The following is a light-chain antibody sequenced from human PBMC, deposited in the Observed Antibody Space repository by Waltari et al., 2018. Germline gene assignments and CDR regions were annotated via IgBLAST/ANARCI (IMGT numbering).Light chain of an antibody. V-gene: IGKV3-20*01. Sequence: EIVLTQSPGTLSLSPGERVTLSCRASQTSKNNDLAWYQHKPGQAPSVLIYGASSRATGIPDRFSGSGSGTDFTLTITRLAPEDFAMYYCQQYGTSPLTFGGGTKVEIK. CDR1: QTSKNND. CDR3: QQYGTSPLT. J-gene: IGKJ4*01. CDR2: GAS.